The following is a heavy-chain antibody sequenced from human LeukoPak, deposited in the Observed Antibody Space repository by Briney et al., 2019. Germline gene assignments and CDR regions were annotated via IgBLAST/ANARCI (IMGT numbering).Heavy chain of an antibody. CDR3: ARDEYDILTGSGSSYYFDY. Sequence: RASVKVSCKASGYTFSSYGISWVRQAPGQGLEWMGWISAYNGDTRYSQKLQGRVTMTTETSTSTVYMELRSLRSDDTAVYYCARDEYDILTGSGSSYYFDYWGQGTLVTVSS. V-gene: IGHV1-18*01. CDR2: ISAYNGDT. D-gene: IGHD3-9*01. J-gene: IGHJ4*02. CDR1: GYTFSSYG.